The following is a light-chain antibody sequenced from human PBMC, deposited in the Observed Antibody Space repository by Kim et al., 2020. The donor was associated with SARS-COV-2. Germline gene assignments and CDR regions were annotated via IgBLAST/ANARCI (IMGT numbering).Light chain of an antibody. J-gene: IGLJ2*01. Sequence: PWQRVTISGSGRSSNIGSNTVNWYQQLPGTAPKLLTYSNNQRPSGVPDRFSGSKSGTSASLAISGLQSEDEADYYCAAWDDSLNVVFGGGTKLTVL. CDR3: AAWDDSLNVV. CDR1: SSNIGSNT. V-gene: IGLV1-44*01. CDR2: SNN.